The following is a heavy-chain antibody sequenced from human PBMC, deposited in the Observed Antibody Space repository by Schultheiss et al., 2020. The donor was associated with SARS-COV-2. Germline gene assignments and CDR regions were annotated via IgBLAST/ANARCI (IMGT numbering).Heavy chain of an antibody. J-gene: IGHJ4*02. CDR2: MNPNSGNT. D-gene: IGHD4-17*01. CDR1: GYTFTSYD. CDR3: ARGGITVTGRILVY. V-gene: IGHV1-8*01. Sequence: ASVKVSCKASGYTFTSYDINWVRQATGQGLEWMRWMNPNSGNTGYAQKFQGRVTMTRNTSISTAYMELSSLRSEDTAVYYCARGGITVTGRILVYWGQGTLVTVSS.